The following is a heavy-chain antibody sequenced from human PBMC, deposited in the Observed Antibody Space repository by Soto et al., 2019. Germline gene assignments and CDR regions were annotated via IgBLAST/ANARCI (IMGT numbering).Heavy chain of an antibody. D-gene: IGHD6-19*01. CDR3: ARRAVAAIDY. CDR1: GGSISSGVYY. Sequence: SETRSLTCTVSGGSISSGVYYWIWIRQHPGKGLEWIGYIYYSGSTYYNPSLKSRVTISVDTSKNQFSLKLSSVTAADTAVYYCARRAVAAIDYWGQGTLVTVSS. V-gene: IGHV4-31*03. CDR2: IYYSGST. J-gene: IGHJ4*02.